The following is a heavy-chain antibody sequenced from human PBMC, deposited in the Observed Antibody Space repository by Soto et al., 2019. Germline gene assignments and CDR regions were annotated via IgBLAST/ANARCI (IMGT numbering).Heavy chain of an antibody. J-gene: IGHJ6*02. V-gene: IGHV3-30*18. CDR3: AKDVLRFLEWLAFYGMDV. CDR1: GFTFSSYG. CDR2: ISYDGSNK. Sequence: QVQLVESGGGVVQPGRSLRFSCAASGFTFSSYGMHWVRQAPGKGLEWVAVISYDGSNKYYADSVKGRFTISRDNSKNTLYLQMNSLRAEDTAVYYCAKDVLRFLEWLAFYGMDVWGQGTTVTVSS. D-gene: IGHD3-3*01.